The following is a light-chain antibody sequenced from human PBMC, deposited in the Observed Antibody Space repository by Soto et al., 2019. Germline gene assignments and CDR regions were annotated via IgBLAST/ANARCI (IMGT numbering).Light chain of an antibody. CDR2: RVS. CDR3: LQGTHWPLT. CDR1: QSLVYSDGNTY. V-gene: IGKV2-30*01. J-gene: IGKJ1*01. Sequence: DVVMTKSPLSLPVTLGQPASISCRSSQSLVYSDGNTYLNWFQQRPGQSPRRLIYRVSNQASGGADRFSGSGSGTNFTLNIIRVEAEDVGVYYCLQGTHWPLTFSHDNKMEI.